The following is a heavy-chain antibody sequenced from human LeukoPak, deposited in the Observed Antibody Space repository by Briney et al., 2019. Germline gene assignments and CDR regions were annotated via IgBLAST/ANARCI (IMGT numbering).Heavy chain of an antibody. CDR1: GGSISSYY. CDR3: ARMPAVYYYYYMDV. V-gene: IGHV4-59*01. Sequence: SETLSLTCTVSGGSISSYYWSWIRQPPGKELEWIAYFSYSGSTNYNPSLKSRVTISEDTSKNQFSLTLTSMTAADTAVYYCARMPAVYYYYYMDVWGKGTTVTVSS. J-gene: IGHJ6*03. CDR2: FSYSGST. D-gene: IGHD3-10*01.